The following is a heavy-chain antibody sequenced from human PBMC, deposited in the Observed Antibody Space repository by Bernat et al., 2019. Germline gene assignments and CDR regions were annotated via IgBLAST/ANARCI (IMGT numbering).Heavy chain of an antibody. CDR1: GFTFGSYG. J-gene: IGHJ4*02. CDR3: ARGGELGILDG. D-gene: IGHD3/OR15-3a*01. V-gene: IGHV3-33*01. CDR2: IWYDGSNK. Sequence: QVQLVESGGGVVQPGRSLRLSCAASGFTFGSYGMHWVRQAPGKGLEWVAVIWYDGSNKYYADSVKGRFTISRDNSKNTLYLQMNSLRAEDTAVYYCARGGELGILDGWGQGTLVTVSS.